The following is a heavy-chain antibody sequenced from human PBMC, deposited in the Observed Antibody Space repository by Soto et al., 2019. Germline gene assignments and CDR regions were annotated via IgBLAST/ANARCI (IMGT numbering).Heavy chain of an antibody. CDR1: GFNVSSNY. J-gene: IGHJ1*01. CDR2: IYSGGST. D-gene: IGHD1-26*01. V-gene: IGHV3-53*02. Sequence: EVQLVETGGGLIQPGGSLRLSCAASGFNVSSNYMTWVRQAPGKGLEWVSIIYSGGSTYYADSVKGRFTISRDNSKNTLYLQMNSLRAEDTAVYYCARAVVGGTESEDFQHWGQGTQVTVST. CDR3: ARAVVGGTESEDFQH.